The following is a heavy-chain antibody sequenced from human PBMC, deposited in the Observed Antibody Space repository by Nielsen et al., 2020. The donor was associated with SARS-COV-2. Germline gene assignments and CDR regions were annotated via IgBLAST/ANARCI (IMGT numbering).Heavy chain of an antibody. CDR3: ARAGYYYGSGNYYKRYNWFDP. CDR2: IYYSGST. J-gene: IGHJ5*02. D-gene: IGHD3-10*01. Sequence: SETLSLTCTVSGGSISSGGYYWSWIRQHPGKGLEWIGYIYYSGSTYYNPSLKSRVTISVDTSKNQFSLKLSSVTAADTAVYYCARAGYYYGSGNYYKRYNWFDPWGQGTLVTVSS. CDR1: GGSISSGGYY. V-gene: IGHV4-31*03.